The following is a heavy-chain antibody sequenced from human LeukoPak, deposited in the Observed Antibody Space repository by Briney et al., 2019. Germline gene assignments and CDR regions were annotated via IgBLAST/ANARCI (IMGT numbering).Heavy chain of an antibody. J-gene: IGHJ4*02. Sequence: PGGSLRLSCAASGFTVSSNYMTWVRLAPGKGLEWVSVIYSGGFTYYADSVKGRFTISRDNAKNTLYLQMNSLRAEDTAVYYCTTVGILLWFGDPADYWGQGTLVTVSS. CDR2: IYSGGFT. CDR3: TTVGILLWFGDPADY. D-gene: IGHD3-10*01. CDR1: GFTVSSNY. V-gene: IGHV3-53*05.